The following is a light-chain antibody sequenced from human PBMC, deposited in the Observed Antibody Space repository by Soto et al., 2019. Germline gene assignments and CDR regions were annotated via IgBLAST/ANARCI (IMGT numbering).Light chain of an antibody. Sequence: QSALTQPASVSGSPGQSITISCTGTSSDIGAYNYVSWYQQHPGKAPKLMIYEVSNRPSGVSNRFSGSKSGNTASLTISGLQAEDEADYYCSSYTTSSSLNVVFGGGTKLPVL. J-gene: IGLJ2*01. CDR1: SSDIGAYNY. CDR3: SSYTTSSSLNVV. CDR2: EVS. V-gene: IGLV2-14*01.